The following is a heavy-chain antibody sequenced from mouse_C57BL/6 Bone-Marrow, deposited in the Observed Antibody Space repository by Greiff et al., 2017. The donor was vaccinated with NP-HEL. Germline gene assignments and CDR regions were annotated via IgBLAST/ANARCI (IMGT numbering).Heavy chain of an antibody. CDR2: ISDGGSYT. D-gene: IGHD4-1*01. V-gene: IGHV5-4*01. CDR1: GFTFSSYA. Sequence: EVQWVESGGGLVKPGGSLKLSCAASGFTFSSYAMSWVRQTPEKRLEWVATISDGGSYTYYPDNVKGRFTISRDNAKNNLYLQMSHLKSEDTAMYYCARESDVPGTGTGAWFAYWGQGTLVTVSA. CDR3: ARESDVPGTGTGAWFAY. J-gene: IGHJ3*01.